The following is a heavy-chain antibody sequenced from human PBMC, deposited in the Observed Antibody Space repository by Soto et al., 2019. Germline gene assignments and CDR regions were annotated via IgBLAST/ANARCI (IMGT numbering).Heavy chain of an antibody. D-gene: IGHD1-20*01. CDR3: ARIQHVYNAFDI. J-gene: IGHJ3*02. V-gene: IGHV3-21*01. Sequence: GGSLRLSCAASGFTFSSYSMNWVRQAPGKGLEWVSSISSSSSYIYYADSVKGRFTISRDNAKNSLYLQMNSLRAEDTAVYYCARIQHVYNAFDIWGQGTMVTVSS. CDR2: ISSSSSYI. CDR1: GFTFSSYS.